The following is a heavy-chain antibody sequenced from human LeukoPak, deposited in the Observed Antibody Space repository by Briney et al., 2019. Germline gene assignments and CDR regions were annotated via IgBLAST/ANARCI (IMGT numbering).Heavy chain of an antibody. V-gene: IGHV4-31*03. J-gene: IGHJ4*02. CDR1: GGSISSAGYY. Sequence: SETLSLTCTVSGGSISSAGYYWSWIRLHPGKGLEWIGYIYYSGSTYYNPSLKSRVTMSVDTSKNQFSLKLSSVTAADTAVYYCATSNFWSGYSDYWGQGTLVTVSS. CDR2: IYYSGST. CDR3: ATSNFWSGYSDY. D-gene: IGHD3-3*01.